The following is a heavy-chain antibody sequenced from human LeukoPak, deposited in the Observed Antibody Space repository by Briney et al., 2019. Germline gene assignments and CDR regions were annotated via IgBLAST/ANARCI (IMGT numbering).Heavy chain of an antibody. J-gene: IGHJ4*02. CDR2: IYYSGNT. D-gene: IGHD3/OR15-3a*01. CDR3: ARQTGSGLFILP. V-gene: IGHV4-59*04. CDR1: GGSISSYY. Sequence: PSETLSLTCTVSGGSISSYYWSWIRQPPGKGLEWIGSIYYSGNTYYNASLKSQVSIDTSKNQFSLRLTSVTAADTAVYYCARQTGSGLFILPGGQGTLVTVSS.